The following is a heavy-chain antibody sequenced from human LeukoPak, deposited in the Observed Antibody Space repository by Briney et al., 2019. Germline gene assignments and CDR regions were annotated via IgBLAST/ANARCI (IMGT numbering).Heavy chain of an antibody. Sequence: GGSLRLSCAASGFSLNIYAMRWVRQGPGKGLEWVSGISDSGARTYYADSVKSRFTVSRDNSKNTLYLQMNSLRAEDTAIYYCARDLWRLDYWGQGTLVTVSS. D-gene: IGHD3-16*01. CDR3: ARDLWRLDY. CDR2: ISDSGART. CDR1: GFSLNIYA. J-gene: IGHJ4*02. V-gene: IGHV3-23*01.